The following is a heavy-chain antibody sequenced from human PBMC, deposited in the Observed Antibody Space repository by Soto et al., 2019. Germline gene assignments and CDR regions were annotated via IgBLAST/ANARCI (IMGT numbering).Heavy chain of an antibody. V-gene: IGHV3-23*01. CDR1: GFTFSSYA. Sequence: GGSLRLSCAASGFTFSSYAMSWVRQAPGKGLEWVSAISGSGGSTYYADSVKGRFTISRDNSKNTLYLQMNSLRAEDTAVYYCAKGYHAFTTVTNFDYWGQGTLVTVSS. D-gene: IGHD4-4*01. J-gene: IGHJ4*02. CDR3: AKGYHAFTTVTNFDY. CDR2: ISGSGGST.